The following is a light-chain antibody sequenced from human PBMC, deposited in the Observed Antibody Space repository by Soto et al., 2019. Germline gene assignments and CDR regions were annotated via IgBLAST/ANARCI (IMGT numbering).Light chain of an antibody. J-gene: IGLJ1*01. Sequence: QSALPQPRSMAGSPGQSVTISCTGTSSAIGGYNYVSWYHQHPAKAPLVMIYDVTKRPSGVPDRFSGSKSGTTASLTISGLKDEDESDYYCCSYAGRYYVFGTGTKLTVL. CDR1: SSAIGGYNY. CDR3: CSYAGRYYV. V-gene: IGLV2-11*01. CDR2: DVT.